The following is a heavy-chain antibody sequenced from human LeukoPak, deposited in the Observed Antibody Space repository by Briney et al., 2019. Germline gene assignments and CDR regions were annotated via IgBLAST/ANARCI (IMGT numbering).Heavy chain of an antibody. CDR1: GGSISSGGYY. CDR2: IYYSGST. CDR3: AREHDSSPLYAFDI. J-gene: IGHJ3*02. D-gene: IGHD3-22*01. Sequence: SETLSLTCTVSGGSISSGGYYWSWIRQHPGKGLEWIGYIYYSGSTYYNPSLKSRVTISVHTSKNQFSLKLSSVTAADTAVYYCAREHDSSPLYAFDIWGQGTMVTVSS. V-gene: IGHV4-31*03.